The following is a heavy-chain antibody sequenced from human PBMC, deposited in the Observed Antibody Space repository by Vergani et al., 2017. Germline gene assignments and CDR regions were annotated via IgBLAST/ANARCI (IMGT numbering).Heavy chain of an antibody. CDR2: ISAYNGNT. CDR3: ASGRLRCITIFGVVTDPYDY. D-gene: IGHD3-3*01. CDR1: GYTFTSYG. J-gene: IGHJ4*02. V-gene: IGHV1-18*01. Sequence: QVQLVQSGAEVKKPGSSVKVSCKASGYTFTSYGISWVRQAPGQGLEWMGWISAYNGNTNYAQKLQGRVTMTTDTSTSTAYMELRSLRSDDTAVYYCASGRLRCITIFGVVTDPYDYWGQGTLVTVSS.